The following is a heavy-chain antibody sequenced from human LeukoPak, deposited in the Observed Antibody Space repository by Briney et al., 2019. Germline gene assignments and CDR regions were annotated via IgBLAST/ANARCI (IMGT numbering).Heavy chain of an antibody. CDR3: ARVAGLRFLEWLLYFDY. CDR1: GGSISSYY. V-gene: IGHV4-59*01. D-gene: IGHD3-3*01. Sequence: SETLSLTCTVSGGSISSYYWSWLRQPPGKGLEWIGYIYYSGSTNYNPSLKSRVTISVVTSKNQFSLKLSSVTAADTAVYYCARVAGLRFLEWLLYFDYWGQGTLVTVSS. CDR2: IYYSGST. J-gene: IGHJ4*02.